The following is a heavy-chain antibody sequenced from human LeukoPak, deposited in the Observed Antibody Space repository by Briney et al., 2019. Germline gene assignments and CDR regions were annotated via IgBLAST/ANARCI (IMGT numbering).Heavy chain of an antibody. V-gene: IGHV4-59*01. D-gene: IGHD5-18*01. CDR2: FYYSGST. CDR1: GGSISSDY. J-gene: IGHJ4*02. Sequence: SETLSLTCSVSGGSISSDYWSWVRQPPGKGLEWIGYFYYSGSTNYNPSLKSRVTISVDTSKNQFSLKLTSVTAADTAVYYCARDGGYSYGYFDYWGQGTLVTVSS. CDR3: ARDGGYSYGYFDY.